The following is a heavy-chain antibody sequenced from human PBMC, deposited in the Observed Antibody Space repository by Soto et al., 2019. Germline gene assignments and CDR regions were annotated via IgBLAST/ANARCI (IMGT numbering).Heavy chain of an antibody. CDR1: GYSFTSYW. Sequence: PGESLKISCKGSGYSFTSYWIGWVRQMPGKGLEWMGIIYPGDSDTRYSPSFQGQVTISADKSISTAYLQWSSLKASDTAMYYCASSDWTPEANHYYYYYGMDVWGQGTTVTVSS. D-gene: IGHD2-21*01. CDR3: ASSDWTPEANHYYYYYGMDV. J-gene: IGHJ6*02. CDR2: IYPGDSDT. V-gene: IGHV5-51*01.